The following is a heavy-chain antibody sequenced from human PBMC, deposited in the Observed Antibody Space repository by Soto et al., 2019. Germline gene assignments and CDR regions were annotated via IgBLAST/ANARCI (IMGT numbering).Heavy chain of an antibody. CDR2: INSDGSST. D-gene: IGHD2-15*01. Sequence: GSLRLSCAASGFTFSSYWMHWVRQAPGKGLVWVSRINSDGSSTSYADSVKGRFTISRDNAKNTLYLQMNSLRAEDTAVYYCARVSHCSGGSCYSWYYYCGMDVWGQGTTVTVSS. CDR3: ARVSHCSGGSCYSWYYYCGMDV. J-gene: IGHJ6*02. CDR1: GFTFSSYW. V-gene: IGHV3-74*01.